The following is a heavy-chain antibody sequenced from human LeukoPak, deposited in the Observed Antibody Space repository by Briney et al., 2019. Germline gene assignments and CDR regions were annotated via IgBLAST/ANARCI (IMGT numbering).Heavy chain of an antibody. J-gene: IGHJ4*02. Sequence: GGSLRLSCAASGFTFSSYAMSWVRQAPGKGLEWVSAISGSGGSTYYADSGKGRLTICRDNSKNTLYLQMNSLRAEDTAVYYCAKSAVTMIVVVMEYYFDYWGQGTLVTVSS. CDR2: ISGSGGST. CDR3: AKSAVTMIVVVMEYYFDY. CDR1: GFTFSSYA. V-gene: IGHV3-23*01. D-gene: IGHD3-22*01.